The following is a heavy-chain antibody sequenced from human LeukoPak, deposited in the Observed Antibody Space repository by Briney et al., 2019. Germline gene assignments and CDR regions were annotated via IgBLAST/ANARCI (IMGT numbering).Heavy chain of an antibody. Sequence: GGSLRLSCAASGFTFSDYYMSWIRQAPGKGLEWVSYISSRGSSIQYADSVKGRFTISRDNAKNSLYLQMDSLRDDDTAVYYCARTYNSGWYFDYWGQGTLVTVSS. CDR1: GFTFSDYY. V-gene: IGHV3-11*04. J-gene: IGHJ4*02. CDR2: ISSRGSSI. D-gene: IGHD6-19*01. CDR3: ARTYNSGWYFDY.